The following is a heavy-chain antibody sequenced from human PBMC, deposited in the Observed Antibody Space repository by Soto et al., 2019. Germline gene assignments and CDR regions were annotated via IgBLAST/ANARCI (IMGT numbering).Heavy chain of an antibody. Sequence: QVQLVQSGAEVKKPGSSVTVSCRASGGTFNSFAISWVRQAPGQGLEWMGGIIPVLGVAKYAQKFQGGVTVTADEATCTVYLELSGLGSEDTAMYYCAIDRTDCSNGVCERGGWLDPWGQGNLVTVSS. V-gene: IGHV1-69*01. CDR2: IIPVLGVA. D-gene: IGHD2-8*01. CDR3: AIDRTDCSNGVCERGGWLDP. J-gene: IGHJ5*02. CDR1: GGTFNSFA.